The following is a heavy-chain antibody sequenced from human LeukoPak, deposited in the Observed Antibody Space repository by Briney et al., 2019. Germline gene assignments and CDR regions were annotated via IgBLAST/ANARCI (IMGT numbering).Heavy chain of an antibody. Sequence: PGGSLRLSCAASGFTFSDYYMSWIRQAPGKGLEWLSYISGSGRYTHYADSVKGRFTISRDNAKSSLYLQMNSLRAEYTAVYYCARDLRGYDSYRFDYWGQGTLVTVSS. D-gene: IGHD5-12*01. V-gene: IGHV3-11*05. CDR2: ISGSGRYT. CDR1: GFTFSDYY. J-gene: IGHJ4*02. CDR3: ARDLRGYDSYRFDY.